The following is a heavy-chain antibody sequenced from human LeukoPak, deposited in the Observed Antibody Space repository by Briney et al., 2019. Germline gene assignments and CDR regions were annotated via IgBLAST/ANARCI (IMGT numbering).Heavy chain of an antibody. J-gene: IGHJ4*02. CDR2: ISSSGSTI. CDR1: GFTFSGSV. CDR3: ARGLWFSFGY. D-gene: IGHD3-10*01. Sequence: GGSLKLSCAASGFTFSGSVVHWVRQASGKGLEWVSFISSSGSTIYYANSVKGRFTISRDNAKNSLYLQMNALRAEDTAVYYCARGLWFSFGYWGQGTLVTVSS. V-gene: IGHV3-48*03.